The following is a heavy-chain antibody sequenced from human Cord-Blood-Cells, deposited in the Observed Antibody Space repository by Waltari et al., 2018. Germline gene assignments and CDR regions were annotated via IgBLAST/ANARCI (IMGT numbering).Heavy chain of an antibody. CDR1: GYTFTGYY. CDR2: INPNSGGT. V-gene: IGHV1-2*02. D-gene: IGHD7-27*01. Sequence: QVQLVQSGAEVKKPGASVKVSCKASGYTFTGYYMHWVRQAPGQGLEWMGWINPNSGGTNYEQKFQGRVTMTRDTSISTAYMELSRLRSDDTAVYYCAVSNWGEDGYFDLWGRGTLVTVSS. CDR3: AVSNWGEDGYFDL. J-gene: IGHJ2*01.